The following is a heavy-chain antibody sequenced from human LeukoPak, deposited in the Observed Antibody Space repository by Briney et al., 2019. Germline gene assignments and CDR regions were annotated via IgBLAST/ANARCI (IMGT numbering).Heavy chain of an antibody. CDR3: ARVWSVGASPYYFEY. J-gene: IGHJ4*02. CDR1: GYSISSGYY. D-gene: IGHD1-26*01. CDR2: IYHSEVT. Sequence: PSETLSLTCTVSGYSISSGYYWGWIRQPPGKGLEWIGSIYHSEVTYYNPSLKSRVTMSVDTSKNQFSLKLSSVTAADTAVYYCARVWSVGASPYYFEYWGQGTLATVSS. V-gene: IGHV4-38-2*02.